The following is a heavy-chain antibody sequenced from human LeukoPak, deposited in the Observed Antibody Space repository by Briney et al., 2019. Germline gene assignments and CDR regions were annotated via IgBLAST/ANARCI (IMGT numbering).Heavy chain of an antibody. Sequence: GASVTVSCKASGGTFSSYAISWVRQAPGQGLEWMGGIIPIFGTANYAQKFQGRVTITADKSTSTAYMELSSLISEDTAVYCCARDADIVVGEGKSTPFDYWGQGTLVTVSS. V-gene: IGHV1-69*06. J-gene: IGHJ4*02. CDR3: ARDADIVVGEGKSTPFDY. CDR2: IIPIFGTA. CDR1: GGTFSSYA. D-gene: IGHD2-2*01.